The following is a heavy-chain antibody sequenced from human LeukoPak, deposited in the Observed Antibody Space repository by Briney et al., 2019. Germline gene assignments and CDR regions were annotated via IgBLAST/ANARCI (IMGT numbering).Heavy chain of an antibody. CDR3: AREARAYCGGDCYSGGAFDI. D-gene: IGHD2-21*02. Sequence: PSETLSLTCTVSGGSISSYYWSWIRHPPGKGLEWIGYIYYSGSTNYNPSLKSRVTISVETSKNQFSLKLSCATAADTAVYYCAREARAYCGGDCYSGGAFDIWGQGTMVIVSS. CDR2: IYYSGST. J-gene: IGHJ3*02. CDR1: GGSISSYY. V-gene: IGHV4-59*01.